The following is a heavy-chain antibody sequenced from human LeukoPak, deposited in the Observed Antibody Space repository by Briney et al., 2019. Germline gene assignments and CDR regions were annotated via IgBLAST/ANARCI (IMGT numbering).Heavy chain of an antibody. J-gene: IGHJ4*02. CDR3: AKLPDGYLWFGEPPNYFDY. CDR2: INPSGGST. Sequence: GASVKVSCKASGYTFTSYYMHWVRQAPGQGLEWMGIINPSGGSTSYAQKFQGRVTMTRDTSTSTVYMELSSLRSEDTAVYYCAKLPDGYLWFGEPPNYFDYWGQGTLVTVSS. D-gene: IGHD3-10*01. CDR1: GYTFTSYY. V-gene: IGHV1-46*01.